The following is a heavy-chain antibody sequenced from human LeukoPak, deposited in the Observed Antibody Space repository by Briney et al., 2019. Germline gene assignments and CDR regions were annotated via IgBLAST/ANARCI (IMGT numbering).Heavy chain of an antibody. V-gene: IGHV4-4*07. Sequence: PSETLSLTCTVSGGSICSYYWSWIRQPAGKGLEWIGRIYTSGSTNYNPSLKSRVTMSVDTSKNQFSLKLSSVTAADTAVYYCARDPYYDFWSGPDALDNWFDPWGQGTLVTVSS. CDR1: GGSICSYY. D-gene: IGHD3-3*01. J-gene: IGHJ5*02. CDR3: ARDPYYDFWSGPDALDNWFDP. CDR2: IYTSGST.